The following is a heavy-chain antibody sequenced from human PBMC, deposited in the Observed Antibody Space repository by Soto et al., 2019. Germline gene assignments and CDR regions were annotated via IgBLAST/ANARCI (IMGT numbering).Heavy chain of an antibody. V-gene: IGHV3-7*04. D-gene: IGHD1-26*01. CDR2: SRPDTDDR. CDR3: AREDGTFDY. Sequence: PGGSLRLSCTASGFNFSRYWMNWVRQAPGKGLEWVANSRPDTDDRFHADSVRGRLSISRDNAKKSLFLQMNSLRVEDTAVYYCAREDGTFDYWGQGILVTSPQ. CDR1: GFNFSRYW. J-gene: IGHJ4*02.